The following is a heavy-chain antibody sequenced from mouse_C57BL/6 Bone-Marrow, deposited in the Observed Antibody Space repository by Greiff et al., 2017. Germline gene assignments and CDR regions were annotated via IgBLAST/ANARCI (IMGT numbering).Heavy chain of an antibody. CDR2: IYPRSGNT. CDR3: GGGGGKGGY. J-gene: IGHJ2*01. Sequence: VQPQQSGAELARPGASVKLSCKASGYTFTSYGISWGKQRTGQGLGWIGEIYPRSGNTYYNEKFKGKATLTADKTSSKAYMELRTLTSEDSAVYFGGGGGGKGGYWGQGTTLTVSS. V-gene: IGHV1-81*01. D-gene: IGHD1-3*01. CDR1: GYTFTSYG.